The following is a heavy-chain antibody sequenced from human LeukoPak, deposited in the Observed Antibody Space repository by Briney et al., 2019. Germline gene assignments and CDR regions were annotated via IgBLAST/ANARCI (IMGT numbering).Heavy chain of an antibody. Sequence: SETLSLTCTVSGGSISSSNYYWGWIRQPPGKGLEWIGSIYYSGSTYYSPSLKSRTTINPDTSRNQFSLQLNSVTPEDTAVYYCVRDSDDYYWALDFWGQGTPVTVSS. J-gene: IGHJ4*02. CDR2: IYYSGST. CDR3: VRDSDDYYWALDF. V-gene: IGHV4-39*02. CDR1: GGSISSSNYY. D-gene: IGHD3-10*01.